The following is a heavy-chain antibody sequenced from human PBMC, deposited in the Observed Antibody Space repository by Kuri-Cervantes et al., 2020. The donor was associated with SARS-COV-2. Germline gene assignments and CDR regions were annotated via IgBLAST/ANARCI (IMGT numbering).Heavy chain of an antibody. D-gene: IGHD1-1*01. CDR1: GYTFTDYY. V-gene: IGHV1-2*02. Sequence: ASVKVSCKAPGYTFTDYYLHWVRQAPGQGPEWMGWINPNSGVTSYAPKFQDRVTMTRDTAINTLYMYLSGLRSDDTAVYYCARDARNDDFFDAWGQGTLVTVSS. J-gene: IGHJ4*02. CDR3: ARDARNDDFFDA. CDR2: INPNSGVT.